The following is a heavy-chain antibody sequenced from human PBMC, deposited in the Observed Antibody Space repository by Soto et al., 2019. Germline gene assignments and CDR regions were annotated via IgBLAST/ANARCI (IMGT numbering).Heavy chain of an antibody. Sequence: EVQLVESGGGLVQPGGSLRLSCAASGFTFSSYWMHWVRQAPGKGLVWVSRINSDGTTTTYADSVKGRFTISRDNAKNTLYVEMNSLRAEATAVYYCARVGTGYYYKDVWGKGTTVTVSS. CDR3: ARVGTGYYYKDV. V-gene: IGHV3-74*01. D-gene: IGHD1-1*01. CDR2: INSDGTTT. CDR1: GFTFSSYW. J-gene: IGHJ6*03.